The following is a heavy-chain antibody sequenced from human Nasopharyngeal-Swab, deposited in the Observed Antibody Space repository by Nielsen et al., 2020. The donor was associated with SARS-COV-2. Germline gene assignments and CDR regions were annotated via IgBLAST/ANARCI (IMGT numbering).Heavy chain of an antibody. V-gene: IGHV1-3*01. Sequence: ASVKVSCKASGYTFTSYAMHWVRQAPGQRLEWMGWINAGNGNTKYLQKFQGRVTITRDTSASTAYMELSSLRSEDTAVYYCARDRGGKMAAAGIYFDYWGQGTLVIVSS. D-gene: IGHD6-13*01. CDR1: GYTFTSYA. CDR3: ARDRGGKMAAAGIYFDY. J-gene: IGHJ4*02. CDR2: INAGNGNT.